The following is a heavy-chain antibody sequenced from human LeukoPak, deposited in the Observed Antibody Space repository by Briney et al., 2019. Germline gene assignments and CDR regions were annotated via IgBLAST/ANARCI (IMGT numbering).Heavy chain of an antibody. CDR1: GGTFSSYA. V-gene: IGHV1-69*05. CDR3: ARSDSSGYFPDAFDI. CDR2: IIPIFGTA. Sequence: GASVKVSCKASGGTFSSYAISWVRQAPGQGLEWMGGIIPIFGTANYAQKFQGRVTITTDESTSTAYMELSSLRSEDTAVYYCARSDSSGYFPDAFDIWGQGTMVTVPS. J-gene: IGHJ3*02. D-gene: IGHD3-22*01.